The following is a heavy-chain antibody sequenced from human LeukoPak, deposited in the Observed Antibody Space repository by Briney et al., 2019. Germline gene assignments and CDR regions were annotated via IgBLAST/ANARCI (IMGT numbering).Heavy chain of an antibody. CDR2: INPNSGGT. Sequence: ASVKVSCKASGYTFTGYYMHWVRQAPGQGLEWMGWINPNSGGTNFAQKFQGRVTMTRDTSISTAYMDLSRLRSDDTAVYYCARRNSSSWGGFDYWGQGTLVTVSS. J-gene: IGHJ4*02. D-gene: IGHD6-13*01. CDR1: GYTFTGYY. V-gene: IGHV1-2*02. CDR3: ARRNSSSWGGFDY.